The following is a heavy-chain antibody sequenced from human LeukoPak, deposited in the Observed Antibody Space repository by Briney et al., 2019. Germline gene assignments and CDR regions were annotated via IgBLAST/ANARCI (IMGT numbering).Heavy chain of an antibody. Sequence: SQTLSLTCTVSGGSISSGGYYWSWIRQPPGKGLEWIGYIYHSGSTYYNPSLKSRVTISVDKSKNQFSLKLSSVTAADTAVYYCASLGIAAAGTTYWGQGTLVTVSS. J-gene: IGHJ4*02. CDR2: IYHSGST. CDR1: GGSISSGGYY. CDR3: ASLGIAAAGTTY. V-gene: IGHV4-30-2*01. D-gene: IGHD6-13*01.